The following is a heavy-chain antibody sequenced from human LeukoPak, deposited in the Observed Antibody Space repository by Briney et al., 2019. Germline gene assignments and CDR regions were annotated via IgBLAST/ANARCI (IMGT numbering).Heavy chain of an antibody. V-gene: IGHV1-2*02. D-gene: IGHD3-3*01. CDR2: INPNSGGT. CDR1: GYTFTGYY. Sequence: ASVKVSCKASGYTFTGYYMHWVRQAPGQGLEWMGWINPNSGGTNYAQKFQGRVTMTRDTSIGTAYMELSRLRSDDTAVYYCARSPYYDFWSGYWPFDYWGQGTLVTVSS. CDR3: ARSPYYDFWSGYWPFDY. J-gene: IGHJ4*02.